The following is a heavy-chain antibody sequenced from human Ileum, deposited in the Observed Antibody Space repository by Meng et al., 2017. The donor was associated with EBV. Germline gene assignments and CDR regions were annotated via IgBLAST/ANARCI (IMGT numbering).Heavy chain of an antibody. CDR3: ARGGWSLDY. D-gene: IGHD2-15*01. CDR1: GGSSSSYY. Sequence: PRRGKPSEPLPPTSTCSGGSSSSYYWSWIRHPPGKVLEWIGYIYNSGSTNYNPSLKSRVTISVDTSKNQFSLNLSSVTAADTAVYYCARGGWSLDYWGQGTLVTVSS. V-gene: IGHV4-59*08. J-gene: IGHJ4*02. CDR2: IYNSGST.